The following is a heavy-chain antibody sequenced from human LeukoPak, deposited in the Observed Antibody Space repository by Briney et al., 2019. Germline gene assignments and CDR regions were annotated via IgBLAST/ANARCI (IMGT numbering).Heavy chain of an antibody. CDR2: ISYDGSNE. CDR1: GFTFSNYV. J-gene: IGHJ6*02. Sequence: GRSLRLSCVASGFTFSNYVMHWVRQAPGKGLEWVALISYDGSNENYADSVKGRFTISRDNSKNTLYLQMNSLRAGDTAVYYCARVFRITKTTGMDVWGQGTTVTVSS. CDR3: ARVFRITKTTGMDV. D-gene: IGHD3-10*01. V-gene: IGHV3-30-3*01.